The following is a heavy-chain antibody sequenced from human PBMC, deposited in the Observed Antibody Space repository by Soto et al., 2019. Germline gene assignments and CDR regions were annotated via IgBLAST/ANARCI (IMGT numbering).Heavy chain of an antibody. Sequence: QVQLVQSGSEVKKPGASVKVSCKASGCTFTNYGMSWVRQAPGQGLEWMGWISAYNGNTNHAQNLQGRVTMTTDTSTNTAYMELRSLRSDDTAVYYCARCYCSVGSCYSCWHFDLWGRGALVTVSS. CDR1: GCTFTNYG. CDR2: ISAYNGNT. J-gene: IGHJ2*01. V-gene: IGHV1-18*01. CDR3: ARCYCSVGSCYSCWHFDL. D-gene: IGHD2-15*01.